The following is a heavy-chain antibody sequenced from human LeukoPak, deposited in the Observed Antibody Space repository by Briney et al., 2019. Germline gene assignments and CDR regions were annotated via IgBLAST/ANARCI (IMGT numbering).Heavy chain of an antibody. Sequence: SETLSLTCAVYGGSFSGYYWSWIRQPPGKELEWIGEINHSGSTNYNPSLKSRVTISVDTSKNQFSLKLSSVTAADTAVYYCARGGILTGYYPLDYWGQGTLVTVSS. CDR1: GGSFSGYY. V-gene: IGHV4-34*01. CDR2: INHSGST. J-gene: IGHJ4*02. CDR3: ARGGILTGYYPLDY. D-gene: IGHD3-9*01.